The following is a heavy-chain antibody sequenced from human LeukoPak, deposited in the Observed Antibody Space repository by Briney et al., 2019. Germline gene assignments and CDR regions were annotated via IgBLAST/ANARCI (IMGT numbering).Heavy chain of an antibody. CDR1: GFTFSSYW. J-gene: IGHJ4*02. CDR3: AGGSTLDRGLVYY. V-gene: IGHV3-74*01. Sequence: GGSLRLSCAASGFTFSSYWMHWVRQAPGKGLVWVSRISGDESSTSYADPVKGRFTISRDNAKNTLFLQMNSLRAEDTAVYYCAGGSTLDRGLVYYWGQGTLVTVSS. D-gene: IGHD3-10*01. CDR2: ISGDESST.